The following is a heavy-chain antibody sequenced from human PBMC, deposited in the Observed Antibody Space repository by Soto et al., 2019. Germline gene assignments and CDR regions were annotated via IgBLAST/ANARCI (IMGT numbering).Heavy chain of an antibody. Sequence: VQLVESGGGLVQPGTSLRLSCAATGFTFDDYAMHWVRQAPGKGLEWVSGISWKSGSVDYADSVKGRFTISGDNAKNSLYLQMNSLRAEDTALYFCAKDIASSPFYLDYWGQGTLVTVSS. J-gene: IGHJ4*02. V-gene: IGHV3-9*01. CDR3: AKDIASSPFYLDY. CDR2: ISWKSGSV. D-gene: IGHD2-2*01. CDR1: GFTFDDYA.